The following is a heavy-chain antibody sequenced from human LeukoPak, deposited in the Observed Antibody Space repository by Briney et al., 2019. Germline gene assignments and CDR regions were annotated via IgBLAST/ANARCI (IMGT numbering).Heavy chain of an antibody. V-gene: IGHV1-3*03. CDR3: ARERSLVWGMDY. D-gene: IGHD7-27*01. Sequence: ASVKASCKASGYTFTSYNMNWVRQAPGQRLEWMGWINAGNGNTKYSQEFQGRVTITWDASASTAYMELSSLRSEDMAVYYCARERSLVWGMDYWGQGTLVTVSS. CDR1: GYTFTSYN. CDR2: INAGNGNT. J-gene: IGHJ4*02.